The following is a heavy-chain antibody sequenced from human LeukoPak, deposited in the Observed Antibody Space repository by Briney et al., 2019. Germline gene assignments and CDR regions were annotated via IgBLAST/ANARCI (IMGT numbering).Heavy chain of an antibody. V-gene: IGHV3-30*18. J-gene: IGHJ4*02. Sequence: GGSLRLSCVASGFTFSSYGMHWVRQAPGKGLEWVAMISYDGSDKYYAESVKGRFTISRDNSKNTLYLQMNSLRPEDTAVYYCAKSLVSGGSCYSCFDYWGQGTLVTVSS. CDR3: AKSLVSGGSCYSCFDY. D-gene: IGHD2-15*01. CDR2: ISYDGSDK. CDR1: GFTFSSYG.